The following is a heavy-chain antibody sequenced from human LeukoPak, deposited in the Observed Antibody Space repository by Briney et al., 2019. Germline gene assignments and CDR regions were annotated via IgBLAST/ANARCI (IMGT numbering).Heavy chain of an antibody. CDR3: VRGGFGHAMDV. Sequence: GGSLRLSCAASGFTLYTFGSYWLHWVRQAPGKGLVWVSVIHNDGSGTNYADSLKGRTTISRDNAKNTLYLQMTSLGAEDTGVYYCVRGGFGHAMDVWGQGTTVIVSS. CDR1: GFTLYTFGSYW. CDR2: IHNDGSGT. V-gene: IGHV3-74*01. J-gene: IGHJ6*02. D-gene: IGHD3-10*01.